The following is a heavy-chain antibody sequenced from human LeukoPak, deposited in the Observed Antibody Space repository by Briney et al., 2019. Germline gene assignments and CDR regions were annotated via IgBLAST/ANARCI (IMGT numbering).Heavy chain of an antibody. CDR2: ISYDGSNK. V-gene: IGHV3-30*18. D-gene: IGHD4-23*01. Sequence: GGSLRLSCAASGFTFSSYGMHWVRQAPGKGLEWVAVISYDGSNKYYADSVKGRFTISRDNSKNTLYLQMNSLRAEDTAVYYCAKNGDDYGGNSGPYFDYWGQGTLVTVSS. CDR1: GFTFSSYG. CDR3: AKNGDDYGGNSGPYFDY. J-gene: IGHJ4*02.